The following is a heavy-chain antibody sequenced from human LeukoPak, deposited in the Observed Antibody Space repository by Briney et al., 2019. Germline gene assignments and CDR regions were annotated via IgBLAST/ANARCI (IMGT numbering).Heavy chain of an antibody. Sequence: PSETLSLTRTVSGGSISSYYWSWIRQPAGKGLEWIGRIYTSGSTNYNPSLKSRVTMSVDTSKNQFSLKLSSVTAADTAVYYCARDADERPYDFWSSYTYNWFDPWGQGTLVTVSS. CDR1: GGSISSYY. V-gene: IGHV4-4*07. CDR2: IYTSGST. CDR3: ARDADERPYDFWSSYTYNWFDP. J-gene: IGHJ5*02. D-gene: IGHD3-3*01.